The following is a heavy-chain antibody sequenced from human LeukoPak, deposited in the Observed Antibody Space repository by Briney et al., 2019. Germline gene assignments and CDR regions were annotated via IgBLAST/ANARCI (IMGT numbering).Heavy chain of an antibody. Sequence: PGTSLRLSRAGSGFTFGGFGMHGVREAPGKGLQWVAVISSDGTNRFYADSVAGRFTISRENSKNTLYLQMTSLTSEDTALYFCGTEGGARGVDTVRYEYWGQGTLVTVSS. CDR2: ISSDGTNR. D-gene: IGHD2-2*01. V-gene: IGHV3-30*03. CDR1: GFTFGGFG. CDR3: GTEGGARGVDTVRYEY. J-gene: IGHJ1*01.